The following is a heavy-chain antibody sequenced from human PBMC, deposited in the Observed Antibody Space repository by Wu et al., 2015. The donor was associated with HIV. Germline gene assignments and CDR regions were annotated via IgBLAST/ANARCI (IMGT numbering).Heavy chain of an antibody. CDR1: GYTLTELA. J-gene: IGHJ5*02. CDR2: FDPERGER. D-gene: IGHD2-2*01. Sequence: QVQLLQSGAEVKKPGASVKVSCKVSGYTLTELALHWVRQAPGKGLEWMGGFDPERGERIYAQKFQGRVTMAEDTSADTAYLELSSLRSEDTAVYYCARADLGYCSSTSCYDWFDPWGQGTLVTVSS. CDR3: ARADLGYCSSTSCYDWFDP. V-gene: IGHV1-24*01.